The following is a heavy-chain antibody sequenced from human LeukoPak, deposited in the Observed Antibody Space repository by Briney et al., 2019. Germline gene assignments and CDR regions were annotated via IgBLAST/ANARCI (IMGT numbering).Heavy chain of an antibody. J-gene: IGHJ3*02. D-gene: IGHD3-10*01. CDR1: GFTFSSYE. CDR3: AKERVRYAFDI. V-gene: IGHV3-23*01. CDR2: ISGSGGRT. Sequence: GGSLRLSCAASGFTFSSYEMNWVRQAPGEGLEWVSGISGSGGRTYYADSVKGRFTISRDNSQNMLYLQMNSLRAEDTAVYYCAKERVRYAFDIWGQGTLVTVSS.